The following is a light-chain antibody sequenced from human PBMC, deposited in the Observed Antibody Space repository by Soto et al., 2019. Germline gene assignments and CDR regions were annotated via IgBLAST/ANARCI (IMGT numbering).Light chain of an antibody. CDR3: SSYTSSNTLV. V-gene: IGLV2-14*01. CDR2: EVS. CDR1: SSDIGAYDY. Sequence: QSALTQPASVSGSPGQSISISCTGTSSDIGAYDYVSWYQHRPNRAPKLLIYEVSNRPSGISNRFSGSKSGNTASLTFSGLQAEDEADYYCSSYTSSNTLVFGGGTKLTVL. J-gene: IGLJ3*02.